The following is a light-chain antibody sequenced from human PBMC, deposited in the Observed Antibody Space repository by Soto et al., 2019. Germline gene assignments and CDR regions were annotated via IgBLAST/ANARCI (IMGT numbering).Light chain of an antibody. J-gene: IGLJ2*01. V-gene: IGLV2-8*01. CDR1: SSDVGGYNY. CDR3: SSYAGSNKGV. CDR2: EVS. Sequence: QSALTQPPSASGSPGQSVTISCTGTSSDVGGYNYVSWYQQHPGKAPKLMIYEVSKRPSGVPDRFSGSKSGNKASLTVSGLQAEDEADYYCSSYAGSNKGVFGGGTKVTVL.